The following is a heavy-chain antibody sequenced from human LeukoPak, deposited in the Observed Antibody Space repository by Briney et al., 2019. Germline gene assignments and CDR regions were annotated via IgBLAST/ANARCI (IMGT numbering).Heavy chain of an antibody. Sequence: SETLSLTCTVSGGSISSYYWSWIRQPLGKGLEWIGYIYYSGSTNYNPSLKSRVTISVDTSKNQFSLKLSSVTAADTAVYYCARGYCSGDTCYSRVFDFWGQGTLVTVSS. V-gene: IGHV4-59*01. CDR1: GGSISSYY. J-gene: IGHJ4*02. CDR2: IYYSGST. CDR3: ARGYCSGDTCYSRVFDF. D-gene: IGHD2-15*01.